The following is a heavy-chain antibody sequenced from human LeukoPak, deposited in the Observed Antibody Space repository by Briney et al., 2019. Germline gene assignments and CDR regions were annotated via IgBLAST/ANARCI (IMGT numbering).Heavy chain of an antibody. CDR2: IYNSGIT. J-gene: IGHJ4*02. Sequence: SETLSPTCIVSGGSISSYYWSWIRQPPGKGLEWIGYIYNSGITNHNPSLKSRVTISVDTSKNQFSLKLSSVTAADTAVYYCARAPRYSGSYYAPKFYFDYWGQGTLVTVSS. CDR1: GGSISSYY. D-gene: IGHD1-26*01. CDR3: ARAPRYSGSYYAPKFYFDY. V-gene: IGHV4-59*01.